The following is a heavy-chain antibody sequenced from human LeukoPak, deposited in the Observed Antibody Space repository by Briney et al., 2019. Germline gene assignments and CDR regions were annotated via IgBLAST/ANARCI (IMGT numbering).Heavy chain of an antibody. CDR2: ISGSSSSI. CDR3: AILRGGNY. V-gene: IGHV3-21*01. Sequence: GGSLRLSCEASGFTFSAYAMTWVRQAPGKGLEWVSSISGSSSSIYYADSVKGRFTISRDNAQNSLHLQMNSLRAEDTAVYYCAILRGGNYWGQGTLVTVSS. CDR1: GFTFSAYA. J-gene: IGHJ4*02. D-gene: IGHD3-10*01.